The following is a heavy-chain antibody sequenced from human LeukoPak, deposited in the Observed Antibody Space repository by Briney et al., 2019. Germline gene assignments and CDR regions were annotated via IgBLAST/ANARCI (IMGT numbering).Heavy chain of an antibody. CDR3: ARDLRLITMVRGVNPVDY. CDR1: GYTFTGDY. V-gene: IGHV1-2*02. CDR2: INPNSGGT. D-gene: IGHD3-10*01. J-gene: IGHJ4*02. Sequence: ASVKVSCKASGYTFTGDYMHWVRQAPGQGLEWMGWINPNSGGTNYAQKFQGRVTMTRDTSISTAYMELSRLRSDDTAVYYCARDLRLITMVRGVNPVDYWGQGTLVTVSS.